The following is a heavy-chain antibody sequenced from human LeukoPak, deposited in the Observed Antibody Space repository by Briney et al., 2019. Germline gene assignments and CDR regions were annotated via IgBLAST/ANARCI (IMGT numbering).Heavy chain of an antibody. Sequence: GGSLRLSCAASGFTFSSYGMHWVRQAPGKGLEWVAFIRYDGSNKYYADSVKGRFTISRDNSKNTLYLQMNSLRAEDTAVYYCAKDNLWSGYKANWFDPWGQGTLVTVSS. J-gene: IGHJ5*02. CDR1: GFTFSSYG. CDR3: AKDNLWSGYKANWFDP. CDR2: IRYDGSNK. D-gene: IGHD3-3*01. V-gene: IGHV3-30*02.